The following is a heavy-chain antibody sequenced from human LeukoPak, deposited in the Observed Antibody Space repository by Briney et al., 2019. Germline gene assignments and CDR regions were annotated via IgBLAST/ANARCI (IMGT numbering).Heavy chain of an antibody. Sequence: ASVKVSCKASGYTFTSYGISWVRQAPGQGLEWMGWISAYNGNTNYAQKLQGRVTMTTDTSTSTAYMELRSLRSDDTAVYYCARGGVLRYFDWSSIFDCWGQGTLVTVSS. CDR1: GYTFTSYG. D-gene: IGHD3-9*01. CDR2: ISAYNGNT. J-gene: IGHJ4*02. V-gene: IGHV1-18*04. CDR3: ARGGVLRYFDWSSIFDC.